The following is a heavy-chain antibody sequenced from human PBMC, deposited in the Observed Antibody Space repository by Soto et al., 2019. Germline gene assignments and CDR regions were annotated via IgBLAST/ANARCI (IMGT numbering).Heavy chain of an antibody. Sequence: VASVKVSCKTSGYTFSMHAIHWVRQAPGQGLEWMGWINAGNGDTKYSEKFQDRVAITRDAYASAANMEVRSLRSEDTAIYYCARDEGGWNSIEGGFVKFILNYWG. CDR1: GYTFSMHA. CDR3: ARDEGGWNSIEGGFVKFILNY. CDR2: INAGNGDT. V-gene: IGHV1-3*01. J-gene: IGHJ4*01. D-gene: IGHD1-7*01.